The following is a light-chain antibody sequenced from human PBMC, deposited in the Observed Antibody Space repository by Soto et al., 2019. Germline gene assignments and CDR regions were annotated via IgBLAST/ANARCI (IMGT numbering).Light chain of an antibody. CDR1: QSLLHSNGNNY. V-gene: IGKV2-28*01. Sequence: DIVMTQSPLSLPVTPGEPASISCRSSQSLLHSNGNNYVDWYLQKPGQSPHLLIFLGSNRASGVPDRFSGSGSGTDFTLKISRVEAEDVGAYYCMQALQTPRTFGPGTKVDIK. CDR3: MQALQTPRT. J-gene: IGKJ3*01. CDR2: LGS.